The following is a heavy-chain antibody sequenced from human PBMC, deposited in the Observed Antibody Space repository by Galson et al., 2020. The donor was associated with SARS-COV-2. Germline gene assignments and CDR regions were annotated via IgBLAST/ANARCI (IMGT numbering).Heavy chain of an antibody. CDR1: GYTFTSYA. Sequence: ASVKVSCKASGYTFTSYAMHWVRQAPGQRREWMVWINAGNGNTNYLQKFQGRATITRDTSASTAYMVLSSLRSEDTAVYYCALDYYDSSGYCYRKTPPSWFDSWGQGTLVIVS. D-gene: IGHD3-22*01. V-gene: IGHV1-3*01. CDR3: ALDYYDSSGYCYRKTPPSWFDS. CDR2: INAGNGNT. J-gene: IGHJ5*01.